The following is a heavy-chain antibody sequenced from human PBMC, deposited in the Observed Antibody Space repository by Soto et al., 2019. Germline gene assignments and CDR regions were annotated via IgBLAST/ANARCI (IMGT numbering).Heavy chain of an antibody. V-gene: IGHV4-34*01. J-gene: IGHJ5*02. CDR2: INHSGST. D-gene: IGHD6-6*01. CDR1: GGSFSGYY. Sequence: SETLSLTCAVYGGSFSGYYWSWIRQPPGKGLEWIGEINHSGSTNYDPSLRSRVTISVDTSKNQFSLKLSSVTAADTAVYYCARVVYSSSSGPANWFDPWGQGTLVTVSS. CDR3: ARVVYSSSSGPANWFDP.